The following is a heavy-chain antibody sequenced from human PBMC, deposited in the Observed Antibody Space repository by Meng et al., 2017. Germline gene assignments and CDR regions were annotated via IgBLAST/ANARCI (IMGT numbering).Heavy chain of an antibody. J-gene: IGHJ5*02. V-gene: IGHV4-34*01. CDR2: INHSGST. CDR3: ARGKYYYDSSGYTDT. Sequence: PETLSLTCAVYGGSLSCYYWSWTRQPPGKGLEGIGEINHSGSTNYNPSLKSRVTITVDTSKNQFSLKLSSVTAADTAVYYCARGKYYYDSSGYTDTWGQGTLVTVSS. CDR1: GGSLSCYY. D-gene: IGHD3-22*01.